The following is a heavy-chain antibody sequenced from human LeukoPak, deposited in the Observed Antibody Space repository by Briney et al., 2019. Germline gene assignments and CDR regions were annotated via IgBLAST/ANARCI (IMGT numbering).Heavy chain of an antibody. D-gene: IGHD2-15*01. V-gene: IGHV1-8*01. CDR3: ARGICSGGSCYSPFDY. J-gene: IGHJ4*02. Sequence: GASVKVSCKASGYTFTSYDINWVRQATGQGLEWMGWMNPNSGNTSYAQKFQGRVTMTRNTSISTAYMELSSLRSEDTAVYYCARGICSGGSCYSPFDYWGQGTLVTVSS. CDR2: MNPNSGNT. CDR1: GYTFTSYD.